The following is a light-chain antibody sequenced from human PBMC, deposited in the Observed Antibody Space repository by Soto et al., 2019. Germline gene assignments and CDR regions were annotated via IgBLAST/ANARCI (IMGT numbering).Light chain of an antibody. Sequence: DFQMTQSPSSLSASVGDRVTITCRANQAISNYLAWYHQRPGKVPQVLIHAASTLQSGVPSRFSGRGSGSEFTLTINGLQPEDVGTYYCQRYNGAPYTFGQGTKVEIK. J-gene: IGKJ2*01. V-gene: IGKV1-27*01. CDR3: QRYNGAPYT. CDR1: QAISNY. CDR2: AAS.